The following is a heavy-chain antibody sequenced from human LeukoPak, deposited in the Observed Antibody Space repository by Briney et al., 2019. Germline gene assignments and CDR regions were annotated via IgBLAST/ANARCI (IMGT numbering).Heavy chain of an antibody. CDR2: INSDGSST. CDR1: GFTFSSYS. J-gene: IGHJ5*02. Sequence: GGSLRLSCAASGFTFSSYSMNWVRQAPGKGLVWVSRINSDGSSTSYADSVKGRFTISRDNAKNTLYLQMNSLRAEDTAVYYCARDKAVVVAATVWFDPWGQGSLVTVSS. CDR3: ARDKAVVVAATVWFDP. D-gene: IGHD2-15*01. V-gene: IGHV3-74*01.